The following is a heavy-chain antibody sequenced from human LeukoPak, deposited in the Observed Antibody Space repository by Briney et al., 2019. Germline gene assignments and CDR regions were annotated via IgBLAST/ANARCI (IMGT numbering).Heavy chain of an antibody. Sequence: GGSLRLSCAASGFTFSTYGMHWVRQAPGKGLEWVAVIWYDGSNKYYTDSAKGRFTISRDNSKNTLYLQINSLRAEDTAMYYCARGAEDTITPDYFDYWGQGTLVTVSS. D-gene: IGHD5-24*01. V-gene: IGHV3-33*01. CDR1: GFTFSTYG. CDR3: ARGAEDTITPDYFDY. J-gene: IGHJ4*02. CDR2: IWYDGSNK.